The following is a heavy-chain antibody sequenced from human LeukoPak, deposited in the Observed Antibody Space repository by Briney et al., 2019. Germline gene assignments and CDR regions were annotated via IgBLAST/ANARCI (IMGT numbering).Heavy chain of an antibody. J-gene: IGHJ6*02. CDR3: ARGESEMATENYYYYYGMDV. D-gene: IGHD5-24*01. CDR2: ISSSGTLM. CDR1: GFTFNIYE. V-gene: IGHV3-48*03. Sequence: GGSLRLSCAASGFTFNIYEMIWVRQAPGKGLEWISYISSSGTLMYYADSVKGRLTISRDSAKNSLYLQLNSLRADDTAVYYCARGESEMATENYYYYYGMDVWGQGTTVTVSS.